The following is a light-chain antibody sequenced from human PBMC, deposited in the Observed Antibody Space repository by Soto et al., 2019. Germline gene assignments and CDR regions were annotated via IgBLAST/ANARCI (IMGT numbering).Light chain of an antibody. CDR2: DVT. Sequence: QSALTQPASVSGSPGQSITISCTGTTSDIGAYNYVSWYQHHPGKAPKLLIYDVTDRPSGVSDRFSGSKSGNTASQTISGLQAEDEADYFCSSYTTINTVVLFGGGTKLTVL. CDR3: SSYTTINTVVL. J-gene: IGLJ2*01. V-gene: IGLV2-14*03. CDR1: TSDIGAYNY.